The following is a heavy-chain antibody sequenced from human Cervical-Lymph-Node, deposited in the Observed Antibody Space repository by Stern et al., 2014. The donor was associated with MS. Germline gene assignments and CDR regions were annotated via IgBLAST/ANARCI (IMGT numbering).Heavy chain of an antibody. V-gene: IGHV4-31*03. D-gene: IGHD3-16*01. Sequence: QLQLQESGPGLVKPSQTLSLTCTVSGASISTVGYYWSWIRQHPGKGLEWIAYTSYMGSPYYNPSVKSRVAISADTSKNQFSLNLTSVTAADTALYYCARSDRLWGSFDYWGQGTLVAVSS. CDR3: ARSDRLWGSFDY. CDR2: TSYMGSP. CDR1: GASISTVGYY. J-gene: IGHJ4*02.